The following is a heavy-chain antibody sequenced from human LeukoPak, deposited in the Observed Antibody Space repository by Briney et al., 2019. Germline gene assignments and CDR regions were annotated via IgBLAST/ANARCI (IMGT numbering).Heavy chain of an antibody. J-gene: IGHJ4*02. CDR1: GGPFSRYY. D-gene: IGHD3-9*01. Sequence: PSETLSLTCTVSGGPFSRYYWGWIRQPPGKGLEWIGYIYYSGSTNYNPSLKSRITMSMDRSKKQFSLRLSSVTAADTAVYYCARSHYDLLPGYSAVYFDFWGQGALVT. CDR3: ARSHYDLLPGYSAVYFDF. CDR2: IYYSGST. V-gene: IGHV4-59*01.